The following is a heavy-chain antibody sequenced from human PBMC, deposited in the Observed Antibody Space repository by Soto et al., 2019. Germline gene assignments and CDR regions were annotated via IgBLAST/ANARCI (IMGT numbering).Heavy chain of an antibody. CDR1: GFTFSSYA. CDR3: AKNFEDARFFEWLPGY. V-gene: IGHV3-23*01. J-gene: IGHJ4*02. D-gene: IGHD3-3*01. Sequence: GGSLRLSCAASGFTFSSYAMSWVRQAPGKGLEWVSAISGSGGSTYYADSVKGRFTISRDNSKNTLYLQMNSLRAEDTAVYYCAKNFEDARFFEWLPGYWGQGTLVTVSS. CDR2: ISGSGGST.